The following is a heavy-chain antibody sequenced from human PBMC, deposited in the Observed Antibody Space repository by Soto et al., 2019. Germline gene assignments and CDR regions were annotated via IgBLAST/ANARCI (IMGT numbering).Heavy chain of an antibody. V-gene: IGHV4-59*08. CDR1: GGSISSVD. CDR3: ARQDTSGFAFDY. D-gene: IGHD3-22*01. CDR2: ISYSGST. J-gene: IGHJ4*02. Sequence: SETLSLTCTVSGGSISSVDWNWIRQSPGKGLEWIGYISYSGSTNYNPSLKSRVTISVDTSKNQFSLKLSSVTAADTAVYYCARQDTSGFAFDYWGQGTLVTVS.